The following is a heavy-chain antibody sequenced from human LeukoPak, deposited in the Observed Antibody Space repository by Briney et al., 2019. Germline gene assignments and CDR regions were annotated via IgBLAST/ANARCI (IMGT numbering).Heavy chain of an antibody. V-gene: IGHV3-11*04. Sequence: GGSLRLSCAASGFTFSDYYMSWIRQAPGKGLEWVSYIISSGSTIYYADSVKGRFTISRDNAKNSLYLQMNSLRAEDTAVYYCARGNSEIFGVVIKLFDYWGQGNLVTVSS. CDR1: GFTFSDYY. CDR3: ARGNSEIFGVVIKLFDY. CDR2: IISSGSTI. D-gene: IGHD3-3*01. J-gene: IGHJ4*02.